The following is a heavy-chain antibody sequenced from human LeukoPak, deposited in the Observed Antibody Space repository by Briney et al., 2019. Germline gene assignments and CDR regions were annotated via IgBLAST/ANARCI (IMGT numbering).Heavy chain of an antibody. J-gene: IGHJ4*02. D-gene: IGHD6-13*01. CDR2: IYYSGST. CDR1: GGSISSSSYY. V-gene: IGHV4-39*07. CDR3: ARDLAAAGTDDDY. Sequence: PSETLSLTCTVSGGSISSSSYYWGWIRQPPGKGLEWIGSIYYSGSTYYNPSLKSRVTISVDTSKNQFSLKLSSVTAADTAVYYCARDLAAAGTDDDYWGQGTLVTVSS.